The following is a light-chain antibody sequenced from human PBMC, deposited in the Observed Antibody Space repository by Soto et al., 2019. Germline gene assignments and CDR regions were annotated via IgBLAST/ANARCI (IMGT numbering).Light chain of an antibody. V-gene: IGKV1D-12*01. CDR2: YAS. Sequence: DIQMTQSPSSVSASVGERVAITCRASQDIGTFLAWYQQRPGRAPNLLIYYASTLQGGVPSRFRGSGSETEFTLTINSLQPEDFATYYCHQAKSFPWTLGQGTKVDIK. CDR3: HQAKSFPWT. CDR1: QDIGTF. J-gene: IGKJ1*01.